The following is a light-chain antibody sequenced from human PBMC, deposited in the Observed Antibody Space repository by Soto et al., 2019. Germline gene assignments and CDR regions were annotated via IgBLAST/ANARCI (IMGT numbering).Light chain of an antibody. CDR2: EVR. Sequence: QSALTQPASVSGSPGQSITISCTGTSSDVGFYNYVSWYQQNPGKAPKLMIYEVRNRPSGVSNRFSGSKSGNTASLTISGLHAEDEADYYCSSFTNTDTLVFGTGTKLTVL. J-gene: IGLJ1*01. CDR3: SSFTNTDTLV. CDR1: SSDVGFYNY. V-gene: IGLV2-14*01.